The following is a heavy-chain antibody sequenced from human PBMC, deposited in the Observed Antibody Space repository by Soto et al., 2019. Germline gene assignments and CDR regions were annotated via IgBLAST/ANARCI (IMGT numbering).Heavy chain of an antibody. J-gene: IGHJ4*02. V-gene: IGHV3-23*01. CDR2: GSSVSNT. Sequence: EVQLLESGGGLIHPGGSLRLSCVASGFTLSNYPMSWVRQAPGKGLEWVSAGSSVSNTYYADSVKGRFTISRDNSKNTVYLQMNSLRVEDTAIYYCARHGERSFDYWGQGTLVTVAS. CDR1: GFTLSNYP. CDR3: ARHGERSFDY. D-gene: IGHD3-10*01.